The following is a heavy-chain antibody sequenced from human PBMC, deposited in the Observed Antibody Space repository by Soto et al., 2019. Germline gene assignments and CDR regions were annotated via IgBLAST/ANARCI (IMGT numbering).Heavy chain of an antibody. J-gene: IGHJ4*02. CDR1: GYSFTSYW. V-gene: IGHV5-10-1*01. Sequence: GESLKISCKGSGYSFTSYWISWVRQMPGKGLEWMGRIDPSDSYTNYSPSFQGHVTISADKSISTAYLQWSSLKASDTAMYYCARTDSSGYYYVSGVYYFDYWGQGTLVTVSS. D-gene: IGHD3-22*01. CDR2: IDPSDSYT. CDR3: ARTDSSGYYYVSGVYYFDY.